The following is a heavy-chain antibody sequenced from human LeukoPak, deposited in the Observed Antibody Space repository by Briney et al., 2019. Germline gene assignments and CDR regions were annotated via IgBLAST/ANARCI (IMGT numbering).Heavy chain of an antibody. Sequence: PSETLSLTCTVSGGSISSHYWSWIRQPPGKGLEWIGYIYYSGSTNYNPSLKSRVTISVDTSKNQFSLKLSSVTAADTAVYYCAREGNTVTYFDYWGQGTLVTVSS. J-gene: IGHJ4*02. D-gene: IGHD4-17*01. CDR3: AREGNTVTYFDY. CDR2: IYYSGST. V-gene: IGHV4-59*11. CDR1: GGSISSHY.